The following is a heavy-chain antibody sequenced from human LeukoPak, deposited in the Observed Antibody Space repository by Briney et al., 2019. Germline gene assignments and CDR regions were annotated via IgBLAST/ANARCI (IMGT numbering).Heavy chain of an antibody. V-gene: IGHV3-66*01. CDR1: GFTVSSNY. CDR3: ARDWFIAVAGPGY. CDR2: IYSGGST. D-gene: IGHD6-19*01. J-gene: IGHJ4*02. Sequence: SGGSLRLSCAASGFTVSSNYMSWVRQAPGKGLEWVSVIYSGGSTYYADSVKGRFTISRDNSKNTLYLQMNSLRAEDTAVYYCARDWFIAVAGPGYWGQGTLVTVSS.